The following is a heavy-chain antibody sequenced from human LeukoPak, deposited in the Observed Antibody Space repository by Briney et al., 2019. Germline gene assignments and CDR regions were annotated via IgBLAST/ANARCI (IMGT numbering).Heavy chain of an antibody. J-gene: IGHJ4*02. Sequence: GGSLRLSCAASGFTFSYYSMNWVRQAPGKGLEWVSYIGSSSGPIYYADSVKGRFTISRDNAKHSLFLQMNSLRDEDTAVYYCARGGYGDYHFDYWGQGTLVTVSS. CDR1: GFTFSYYS. V-gene: IGHV3-48*02. CDR3: ARGGYGDYHFDY. D-gene: IGHD4-17*01. CDR2: IGSSSGPI.